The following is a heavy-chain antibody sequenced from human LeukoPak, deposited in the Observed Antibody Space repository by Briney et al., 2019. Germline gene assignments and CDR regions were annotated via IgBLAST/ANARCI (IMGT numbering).Heavy chain of an antibody. CDR1: GYTFTGHH. Sequence: ASVKVSCKASGYTFTGHHMHWVRQAPGQGLEWMGWLNTYSGDTNYAPKFQGRVTMTRDTSISTVYMELSRLRSDDTAVYYCARGDYGYYYYYMDVWGKGTTIIVSS. D-gene: IGHD4/OR15-4a*01. CDR2: LNTYSGDT. CDR3: ARGDYGYYYYYMDV. J-gene: IGHJ6*03. V-gene: IGHV1-2*02.